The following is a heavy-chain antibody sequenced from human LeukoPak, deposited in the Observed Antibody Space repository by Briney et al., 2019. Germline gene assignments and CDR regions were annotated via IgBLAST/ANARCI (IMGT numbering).Heavy chain of an antibody. CDR1: GFTFSSYS. Sequence: GGSLRLSCAASGFTFSSYSMNWVRQAPGKGLEWVSSISSSSSYIYYADSVKGRFTISRDNAKNSLYLQMDSLRAEDTAVYYCASFFTFKEYYFDYWGQGTLVTVSS. J-gene: IGHJ4*02. CDR2: ISSSSSYI. D-gene: IGHD3-16*01. CDR3: ASFFTFKEYYFDY. V-gene: IGHV3-21*01.